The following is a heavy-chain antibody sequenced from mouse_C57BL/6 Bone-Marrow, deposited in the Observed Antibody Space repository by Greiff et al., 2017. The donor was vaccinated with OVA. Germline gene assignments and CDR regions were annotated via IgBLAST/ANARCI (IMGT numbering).Heavy chain of an antibody. J-gene: IGHJ4*01. CDR2: ISYDGSN. Sequence: EVQLQQSGPGLVKPSQSLSLTCSVTGYSITSGYYWNWIRQFPGNKLEWMGYISYDGSNNYNPSLKNRISITRDTSKNQFFLKLNSVTTEDTATHDCARGYGNYYAMDYWGQGTSVTVSS. D-gene: IGHD2-1*01. V-gene: IGHV3-6*01. CDR3: ARGYGNYYAMDY. CDR1: GYSITSGYY.